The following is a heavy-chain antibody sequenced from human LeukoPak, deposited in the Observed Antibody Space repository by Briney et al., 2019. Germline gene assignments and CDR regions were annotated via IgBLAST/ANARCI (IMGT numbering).Heavy chain of an antibody. D-gene: IGHD3-22*01. CDR3: AKAPLHYYDSSGYRVY. CDR2: ISGSGGST. J-gene: IGHJ4*02. V-gene: IGHV3-23*01. Sequence: GGSLRLSCAASGFTFSSYAMSWVRQAPGKGLEWVSAISGSGGSTYYADSVKGRFTISRDNSKNTLYLQMNSLRAEDTAVYYCAKAPLHYYDSSGYRVYWGQGTLVTVSS. CDR1: GFTFSSYA.